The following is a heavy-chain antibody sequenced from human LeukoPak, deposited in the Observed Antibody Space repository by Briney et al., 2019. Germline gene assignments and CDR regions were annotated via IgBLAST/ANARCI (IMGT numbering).Heavy chain of an antibody. Sequence: SVKVSCKASGGTFSSYAISWVRQAPGQGLEWMGGFIPIFGTANYAQKFQGRVTITADESTSTAYMELSSLRSEDTAVYYCARVGDLRFSSKDAFDIWGQGTMVTVSS. CDR2: FIPIFGTA. CDR1: GGTFSSYA. D-gene: IGHD3-3*01. J-gene: IGHJ3*02. CDR3: ARVGDLRFSSKDAFDI. V-gene: IGHV1-69*13.